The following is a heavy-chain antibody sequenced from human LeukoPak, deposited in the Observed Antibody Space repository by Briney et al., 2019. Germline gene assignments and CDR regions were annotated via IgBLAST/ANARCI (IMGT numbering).Heavy chain of an antibody. V-gene: IGHV3-30-3*01. Sequence: GRSVRLSCAASGVTFSSDAIHWVRQAPGKGLEWVAVISYDGSNKYYADSVKGRFTISRDNSKNTLYLQMNSLRAEDTAVYYCARGVDYWGQGTLVTVSS. CDR3: ARGVDY. CDR1: GVTFSSDA. CDR2: ISYDGSNK. J-gene: IGHJ4*02.